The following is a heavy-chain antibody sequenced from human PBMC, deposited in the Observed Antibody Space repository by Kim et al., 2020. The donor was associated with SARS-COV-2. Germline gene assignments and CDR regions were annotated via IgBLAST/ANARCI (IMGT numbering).Heavy chain of an antibody. CDR3: AKDINPGVIGEDCSGGSCYDWGYYYGMDV. D-gene: IGHD2-15*01. CDR2: ISWNSGSI. CDR1: GFTFDDYA. V-gene: IGHV3-9*01. J-gene: IGHJ6*02. Sequence: GGSLRLSCAASGFTFDDYAMHWVRQAPGKGLEWVSGISWNSGSIGYADSVKGRFTISRDNAKNSLYLQMNSLRAEDTALYYCAKDINPGVIGEDCSGGSCYDWGYYYGMDVWGQGTTVTVSS.